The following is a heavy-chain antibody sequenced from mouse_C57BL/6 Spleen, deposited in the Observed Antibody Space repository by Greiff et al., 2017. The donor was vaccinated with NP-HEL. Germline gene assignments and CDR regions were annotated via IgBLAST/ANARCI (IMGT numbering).Heavy chain of an antibody. CDR1: GFTFSDYG. D-gene: IGHD2-4*01. Sequence: EVKVVESGGGLVKPGGSLKLSCAASGFTFSDYGMHWVRQAPEKGLEWVAYISSGSSTIYYADPVKGRFTISRDNAKNTLFLQMTSLRSEDTARYYCARKGFDYYYFDYWGQGTTLTVSS. J-gene: IGHJ2*01. V-gene: IGHV5-17*01. CDR2: ISSGSSTI. CDR3: ARKGFDYYYFDY.